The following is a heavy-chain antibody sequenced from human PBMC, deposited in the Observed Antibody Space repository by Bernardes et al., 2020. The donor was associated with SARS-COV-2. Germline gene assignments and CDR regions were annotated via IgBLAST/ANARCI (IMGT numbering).Heavy chain of an antibody. V-gene: IGHV3-30*18. J-gene: IGHJ4*02. CDR2: MSYDGSHR. CDR1: GFTFSTSG. CDR3: AKDDDRPLFGAPGFDS. Sequence: GGSLRLSCAASGFTFSTSGMHWVRQAPGKGLEWVALMSYDGSHRYSADSVKGRFTISRDNSKNTLFLQMDSLRAEDTAVYYCAKDDDRPLFGAPGFDSWGQGTLVTVSS. D-gene: IGHD3-3*01.